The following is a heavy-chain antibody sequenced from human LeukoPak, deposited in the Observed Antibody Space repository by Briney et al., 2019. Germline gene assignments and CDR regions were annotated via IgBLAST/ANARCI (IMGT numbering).Heavy chain of an antibody. Sequence: GGSLRLSCAASGSTFSSYWMHWVRQAPGKGLVWVSRINSDGSSTSYADSVKGRFTISRDNAKNTLYLQMNSLRAEDTAVYYCARGSTYHYDSSGYLHYWGQGTLVTVSP. CDR2: INSDGSST. V-gene: IGHV3-74*01. CDR3: ARGSTYHYDSSGYLHY. D-gene: IGHD3-22*01. J-gene: IGHJ4*02. CDR1: GSTFSSYW.